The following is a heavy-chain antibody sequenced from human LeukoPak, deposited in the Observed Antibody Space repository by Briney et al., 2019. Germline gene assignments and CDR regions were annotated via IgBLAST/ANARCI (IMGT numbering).Heavy chain of an antibody. CDR2: IWYDGSNK. CDR1: GFTFSSYG. Sequence: AGGSLRLSCAASGFTFSSYGMHWVRQAPGKGLEWVAVIWYDGSNKYYADSVKGRFTISRDNSKNTLYLQMSSLRAEDTAVYYCAKVSAYCSGGSCYGNFFDYWGQGTLVTVSS. CDR3: AKVSAYCSGGSCYGNFFDY. V-gene: IGHV3-33*06. D-gene: IGHD2-15*01. J-gene: IGHJ4*02.